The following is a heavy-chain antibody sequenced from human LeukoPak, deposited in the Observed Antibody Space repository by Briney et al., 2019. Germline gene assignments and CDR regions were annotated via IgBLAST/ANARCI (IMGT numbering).Heavy chain of an antibody. CDR3: GRDARGEAVAALDY. Sequence: SGGSLRLSCAASGFALSAYWMNWVRQAPGKGLQWLANIKQDGTVQHYVDSVKGRFTISRDNAKNTLYLQMNSLRAEDTAVYYFGRDARGEAVAALDYGGQGTLVTVS. CDR2: IKQDGTVQ. D-gene: IGHD6-19*01. CDR1: GFALSAYW. V-gene: IGHV3-7*01. J-gene: IGHJ4*02.